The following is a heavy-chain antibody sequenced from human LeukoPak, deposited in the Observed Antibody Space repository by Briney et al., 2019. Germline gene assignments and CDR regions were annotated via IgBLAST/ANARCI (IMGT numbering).Heavy chain of an antibody. J-gene: IGHJ4*02. Sequence: ASVKVSCKASGYTFSSYGVSWVRQAPGQGLEWMGWISAYNGNTNSAQKLQGRVTMTTDTSTSTAYMELRSLRSDDTAVYYCARVDSSGYYRPFDYWGQGTLATVSS. V-gene: IGHV1-18*01. CDR3: ARVDSSGYYRPFDY. CDR1: GYTFSSYG. D-gene: IGHD3-22*01. CDR2: ISAYNGNT.